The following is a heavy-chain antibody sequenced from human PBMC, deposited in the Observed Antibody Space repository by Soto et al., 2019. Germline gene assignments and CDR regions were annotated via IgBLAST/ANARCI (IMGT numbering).Heavy chain of an antibody. J-gene: IGHJ4*02. Sequence: GGSLRLSCAASGFTFSSYGMHWLRQAPGKGLEWVAVIWYDGNNKYYADSVKGRFTISRDNSKNTLYVQMTSLRAEDTAIYYCARGLHSLFDYWGQGXLVTVSS. D-gene: IGHD2-21*01. CDR3: ARGLHSLFDY. CDR1: GFTFSSYG. CDR2: IWYDGNNK. V-gene: IGHV3-33*01.